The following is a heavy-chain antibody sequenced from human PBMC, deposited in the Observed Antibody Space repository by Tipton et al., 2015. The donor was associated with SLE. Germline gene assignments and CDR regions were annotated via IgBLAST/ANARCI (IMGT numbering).Heavy chain of an antibody. J-gene: IGHJ6*02. CDR1: GFTFSSYS. Sequence: SLRLSCAASGFTFSSYSMNWVRQAPGKGLEWVSSISSSSSYIYYADSVKGRFTISRDNAKNSLYLQMNSLRAEDTAVYYCARDLQGAYYDSSGYYYVNYYYYGMDVWGQGTTVTVSS. CDR2: ISSSSSYI. CDR3: ARDLQGAYYDSSGYYYVNYYYYGMDV. D-gene: IGHD3-22*01. V-gene: IGHV3-21*03.